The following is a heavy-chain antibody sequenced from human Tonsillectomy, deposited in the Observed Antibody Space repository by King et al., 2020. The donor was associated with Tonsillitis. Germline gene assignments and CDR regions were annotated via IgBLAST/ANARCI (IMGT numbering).Heavy chain of an antibody. D-gene: IGHD7-27*01. CDR2: ISPADFTI. CDR1: VYSFISYY. J-gene: IGHJ4*02. CDR3: ARENWGSPDY. Sequence: QLVQSGAEVKKSGESLKISCKGSVYSFISYYIGWVRQMLGKGLEWMGIISPADFTIKYSPAFQGQVTISADKSISTAYLQWSSLKASDTAMYYCARENWGSPDYWGQGTLVTVSS. V-gene: IGHV5-51*01.